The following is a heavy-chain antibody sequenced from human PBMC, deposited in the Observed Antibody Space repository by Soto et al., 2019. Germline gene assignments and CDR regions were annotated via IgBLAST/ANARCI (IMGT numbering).Heavy chain of an antibody. CDR3: FRGGRGSYTLDL. CDR2: INIDGTIT. V-gene: IGHV3-74*01. CDR1: GFIFSRYW. J-gene: IGHJ4*02. D-gene: IGHD1-26*01. Sequence: PGGSLRLSCAASGFIFSRYWMLWVRQVPGKGLAWVSRINIDGTITTYADSVKGRFTISRDDAQNTVYLQMSRLRVEDTALYYCFRGGRGSYTLDLRGQGTMVTV.